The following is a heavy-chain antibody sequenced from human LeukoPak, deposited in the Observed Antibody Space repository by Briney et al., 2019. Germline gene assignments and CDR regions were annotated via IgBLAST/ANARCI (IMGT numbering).Heavy chain of an antibody. CDR3: ANVTRSYYYDSSGYVDY. V-gene: IGHV3-23*01. CDR1: GLTFSSYA. J-gene: IGHJ4*02. Sequence: GGSLRLSCAASGLTFSSYAMSWVRQAPGKGLEWVSAISGSGGSTYYADSVKGRFTISRDNSKNTLYLQMNSLRAEDTAVYYCANVTRSYYYDSSGYVDYWGQGTLVTVSS. D-gene: IGHD3-22*01. CDR2: ISGSGGST.